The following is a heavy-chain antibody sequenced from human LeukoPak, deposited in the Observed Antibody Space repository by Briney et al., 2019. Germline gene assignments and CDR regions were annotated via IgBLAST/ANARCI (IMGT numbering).Heavy chain of an antibody. J-gene: IGHJ6*02. CDR1: GFTFSRYW. Sequence: GGSLTLSCAASGFTFSRYWMNWVRQAPGKGLVWISRINSDGSTTRYADSVKGRFTISRDNAKNTMYLQMNSLRAEDTAVYYCARENFYGMDVWGQGTTVTVSS. V-gene: IGHV3-74*01. CDR2: INSDGSTT. CDR3: ARENFYGMDV.